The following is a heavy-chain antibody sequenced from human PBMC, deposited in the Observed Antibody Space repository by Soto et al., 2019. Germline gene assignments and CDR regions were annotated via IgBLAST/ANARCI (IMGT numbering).Heavy chain of an antibody. CDR1: GGSISSSSYY. J-gene: IGHJ6*02. CDR3: ARLQDTAMVFDYYYGMDV. Sequence: SETLFLTCTVSGGSISSSSYYWGWIRQPPGKGLEWIGSIYYSGSTYYNPSLKSRVTISVDTSKNQFSLKLSSVTAADTAVYYCARLQDTAMVFDYYYGMDVWGQGTTVTVSS. CDR2: IYYSGST. V-gene: IGHV4-39*01. D-gene: IGHD5-18*01.